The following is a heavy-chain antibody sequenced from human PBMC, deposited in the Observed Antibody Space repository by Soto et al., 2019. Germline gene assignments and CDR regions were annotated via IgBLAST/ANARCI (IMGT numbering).Heavy chain of an antibody. J-gene: IGHJ4*02. Sequence: GGSLRLSCAASGFTVSSNYMSWVRQAPGKGLEWVSVIYSGGSTYYADSVKGRFTISRHNSKNTLYLQMNSLRAEDTAVYDCARGPPYCGGDCYSFDYWGQGTLVTVSS. D-gene: IGHD2-21*02. CDR3: ARGPPYCGGDCYSFDY. CDR2: IYSGGST. CDR1: GFTVSSNY. V-gene: IGHV3-53*04.